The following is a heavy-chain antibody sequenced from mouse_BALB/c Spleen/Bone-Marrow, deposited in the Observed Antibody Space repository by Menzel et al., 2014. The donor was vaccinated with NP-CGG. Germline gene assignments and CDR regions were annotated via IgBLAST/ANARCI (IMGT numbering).Heavy chain of an antibody. CDR1: GYTFTSYY. Sequence: QVQLQQSGAELVKPGASVKLSCKASGYTFTSYYMYWVKQRPGQGLEWIGEINPSNGGTNFNEKLKSKATLTVDKSSSTAYMQLSSLTSEDSAVYYCTRSYYGNYFDVWGAGTTVTVSS. D-gene: IGHD2-1*01. CDR3: TRSYYGNYFDV. J-gene: IGHJ1*01. CDR2: INPSNGGT. V-gene: IGHV1S81*02.